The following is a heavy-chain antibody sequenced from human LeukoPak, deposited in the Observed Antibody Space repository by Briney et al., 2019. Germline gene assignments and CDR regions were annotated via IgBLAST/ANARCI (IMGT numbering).Heavy chain of an antibody. V-gene: IGHV3-48*04. CDR1: GFTFSSYW. CDR3: AREGNWNDQDY. D-gene: IGHD1-20*01. CDR2: ISSSGSTI. Sequence: GGSLRLSCAASGFTFSSYWMHCVRQAPGKGLEWVSYISSSGSTIYYVDSVKGRFTISRDNAKNSLYLQMNSLRAEDTAVYYCAREGNWNDQDYWGQGTLVTVSS. J-gene: IGHJ4*02.